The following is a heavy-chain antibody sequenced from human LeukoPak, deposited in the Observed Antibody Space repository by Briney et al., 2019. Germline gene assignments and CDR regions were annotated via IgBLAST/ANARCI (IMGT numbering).Heavy chain of an antibody. V-gene: IGHV3-9*01. CDR1: GFTFDDYA. Sequence: GGSLRLSCAASGFTFDDYAMRWVRQAPGKGLEWVSGISWNSGSIGYADSVKGRFTISRDNAKNSLYLQMNSLRAEDTALYYCAKDGYNGYYMDVWGKGTTVTISS. CDR2: ISWNSGSI. CDR3: AKDGYNGYYMDV. J-gene: IGHJ6*03. D-gene: IGHD5-24*01.